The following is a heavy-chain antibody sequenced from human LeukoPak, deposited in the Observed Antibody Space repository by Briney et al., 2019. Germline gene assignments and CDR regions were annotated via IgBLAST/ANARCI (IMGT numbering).Heavy chain of an antibody. Sequence: GGSLRLSCATSGFTFSNYWMHWVRQVPGKGLEWVGRIRTKIEGETRDYPAPVKGRFIISRDDSKTTLYLQMNGLKTEDSAVYYCTTERNWELLRPYGLDIWGQGTTVIVSS. CDR3: TTERNWELLRPYGLDI. V-gene: IGHV3-15*01. CDR1: GFTFSNYW. D-gene: IGHD1-26*01. CDR2: IRTKIEGETR. J-gene: IGHJ6*02.